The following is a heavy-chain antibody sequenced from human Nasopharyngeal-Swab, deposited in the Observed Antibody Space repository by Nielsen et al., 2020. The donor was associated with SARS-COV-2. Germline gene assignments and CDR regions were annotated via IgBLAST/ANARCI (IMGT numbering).Heavy chain of an antibody. D-gene: IGHD5-18*01. J-gene: IGHJ6*03. CDR2: IDHSGTT. CDR3: VRGKRDEAIFYFSYFMDV. V-gene: IGHV4-34*01. Sequence: GSLRLSCALYGGSFSGYYWRWSWIRQPPGKGLEWIGEIDHSGTTNYNSSLKSRVTISIDTSKNQFSLKMTSMTAADTALYYCVRGKRDEAIFYFSYFMDVWAKGTTVTVSS. CDR1: GGSFSGYY.